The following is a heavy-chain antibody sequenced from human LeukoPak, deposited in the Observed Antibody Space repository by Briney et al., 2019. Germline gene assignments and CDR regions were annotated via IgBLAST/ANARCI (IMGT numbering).Heavy chain of an antibody. V-gene: IGHV4-4*07. D-gene: IGHD3-22*01. J-gene: IGHJ3*02. CDR1: GGSISSYY. CDR3: ARQDYYDSSGYLDAFDI. CDR2: IYTSGST. Sequence: PSETLSLTCTVSGGSISSYYWSWIRQPAGKGLEWIGRIYTSGSTNYNPSLKSRVTISVDTSKNQFSLKLSSVTAADTAVYYCARQDYYDSSGYLDAFDIWGQGTMVTVSS.